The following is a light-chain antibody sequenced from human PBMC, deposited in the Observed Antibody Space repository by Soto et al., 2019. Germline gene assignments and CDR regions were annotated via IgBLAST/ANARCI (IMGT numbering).Light chain of an antibody. V-gene: IGKV3-20*01. CDR1: QSVRSTY. Sequence: EVVLTQSPGTLSLSPGERATLSCRASQSVRSTYLAWHQQKPVQAPRLLIYGASKRQRGVPDRFSGGGSESDFTLTISSLEPEDFAVDYCQQFSGSVTFGGGTRVDIK. CDR2: GAS. J-gene: IGKJ4*01. CDR3: QQFSGSVT.